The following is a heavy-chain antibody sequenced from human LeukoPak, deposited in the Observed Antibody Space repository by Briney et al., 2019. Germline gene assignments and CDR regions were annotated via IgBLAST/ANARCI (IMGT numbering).Heavy chain of an antibody. V-gene: IGHV3-72*01. Sequence: GGSLRLSCAASGFTFSDHYMDWVRQAPGKGLEWVGRTRNKANSYTTEYAASVKGRFTISRDVSKNSLYLQMDSLRTEDTAVYYCARIAVTGYYFDYWGQGTLVAVSS. CDR1: GFTFSDHY. D-gene: IGHD4-17*01. CDR3: ARIAVTGYYFDY. J-gene: IGHJ4*02. CDR2: TRNKANSYTT.